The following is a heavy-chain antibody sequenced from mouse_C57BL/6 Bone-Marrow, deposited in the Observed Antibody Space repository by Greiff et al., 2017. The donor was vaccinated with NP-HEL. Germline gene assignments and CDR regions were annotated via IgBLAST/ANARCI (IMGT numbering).Heavy chain of an antibody. D-gene: IGHD2-2*01. CDR2: ISSGSSTI. V-gene: IGHV5-17*01. CDR3: ERGVRGLYCYAMDY. Sequence: EVQLVESGGGLVKPGGSLKLSCAASGFTFSDYGMHWVRQAPEKGLEWVAYISSGSSTIYYADTVKGRFTLSRDNAKNTLFLQMSRLRSEDRAMYYCERGVRGLYCYAMDYGGRGNGVTVSA. J-gene: IGHJ4*01. CDR1: GFTFSDYG.